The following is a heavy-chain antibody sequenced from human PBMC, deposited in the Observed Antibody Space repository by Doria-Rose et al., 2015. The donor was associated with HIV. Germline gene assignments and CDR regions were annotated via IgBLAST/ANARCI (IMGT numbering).Heavy chain of an antibody. CDR3: ARTANWNDGRVDS. Sequence: SGPGVVKPSQTLSLTCTVSGGSIGSGSYYWSWIRQPAGKGLEWIGRTYIRGSTDYNPSLQSRVTISVDTSKNQFSLEVNSVTAADTAVYYCARTANWNDGRVDSWG. CDR2: TYIRGST. V-gene: IGHV4-61*02. D-gene: IGHD1-20*01. CDR1: GGSIGSGSYY. J-gene: IGHJ5*01.